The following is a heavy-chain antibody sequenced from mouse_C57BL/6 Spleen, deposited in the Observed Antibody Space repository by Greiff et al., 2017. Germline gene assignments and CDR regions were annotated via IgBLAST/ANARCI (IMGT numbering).Heavy chain of an antibody. Sequence: EVKLMESGGGLVKPGGSLKLSCAASGFTFSSYAMSWVRQTPEKRLEWVATISDGGSYTYYPDNVKGRFTISRDNAKNNLYLQMSHLKSEDTAMYYCARDQAQATDAMDYWGQGTSVTVSS. CDR2: ISDGGSYT. D-gene: IGHD3-2*02. J-gene: IGHJ4*01. CDR1: GFTFSSYA. CDR3: ARDQAQATDAMDY. V-gene: IGHV5-4*01.